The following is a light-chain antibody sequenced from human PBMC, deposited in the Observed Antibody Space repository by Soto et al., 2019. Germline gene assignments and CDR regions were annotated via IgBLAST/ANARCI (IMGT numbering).Light chain of an antibody. Sequence: QSALTQPASVSGSPGQSITIPCTGTSSDVGGYNYVSWYQHHPGKAPKLMIYEVSNRPSGVSNRFSGSKSGNTASLTISGLQADDEADYYCSSYTSTTTLGVFGGGTKLTVL. CDR2: EVS. CDR1: SSDVGGYNY. CDR3: SSYTSTTTLGV. V-gene: IGLV2-14*01. J-gene: IGLJ3*02.